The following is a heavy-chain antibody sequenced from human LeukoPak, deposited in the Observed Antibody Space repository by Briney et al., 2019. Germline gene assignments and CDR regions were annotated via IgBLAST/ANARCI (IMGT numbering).Heavy chain of an antibody. D-gene: IGHD2-15*01. J-gene: IGHJ6*03. Sequence: PGGSLRLSCAASGFTFTDYDMTWVRQAPGKGLEWVSGINWNGGSTSYADSVKGRFIISRDNANNSLYLQMNTLRAEDTALYYCARRNYLYSVYYYHYMDVWGKGTTVTVSS. V-gene: IGHV3-20*04. CDR3: ARRNYLYSVYYYHYMDV. CDR2: INWNGGST. CDR1: GFTFTDYD.